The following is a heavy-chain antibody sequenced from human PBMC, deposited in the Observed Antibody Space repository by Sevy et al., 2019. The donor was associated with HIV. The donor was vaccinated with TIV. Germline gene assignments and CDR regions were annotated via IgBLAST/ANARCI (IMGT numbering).Heavy chain of an antibody. V-gene: IGHV3-30-3*01. CDR1: GFTFSNFL. CDR3: ARDRESSSWLDY. Sequence: GGSLRLSCAASGFTFSNFLMYWVRQAPGKGLEWVAGISNDGSNKYYADSVKGRFTISRENSKNTLYLQMNSLRDEDTAKYYCARDRESSSWLDYWGQGTLVTVSS. D-gene: IGHD6-13*01. J-gene: IGHJ4*02. CDR2: ISNDGSNK.